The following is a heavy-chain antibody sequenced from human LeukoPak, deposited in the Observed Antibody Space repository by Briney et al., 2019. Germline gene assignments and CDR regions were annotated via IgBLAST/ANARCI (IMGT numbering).Heavy chain of an antibody. V-gene: IGHV3-33*06. Sequence: GRSLRLSCAASGFTFSSYGMHWVRQAPGKGLEWVAVIWYDGSNKYYADSVKGRFTISRDNSKNTLYLQMNSLRADDTALYYCAKGYDYSNYGRSDYWGQGTLVTVSS. CDR2: IWYDGSNK. CDR1: GFTFSSYG. J-gene: IGHJ4*02. D-gene: IGHD4-11*01. CDR3: AKGYDYSNYGRSDY.